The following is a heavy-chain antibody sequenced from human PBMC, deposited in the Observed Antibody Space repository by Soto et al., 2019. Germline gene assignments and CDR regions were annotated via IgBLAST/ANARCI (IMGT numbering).Heavy chain of an antibody. Sequence: PGGSLRLSCAASGFTFSDAWMSWVRQTPGKGLEWIGHIKRKADGGPTDYAAPVKGRFTISRDDSKNTLYLQMNSLKTEDTALYYCTTNDVFDIWGQGTMVTVSS. CDR2: IKRKADGGPT. J-gene: IGHJ3*02. CDR3: TTNDVFDI. V-gene: IGHV3-15*01. CDR1: GFTFSDAW.